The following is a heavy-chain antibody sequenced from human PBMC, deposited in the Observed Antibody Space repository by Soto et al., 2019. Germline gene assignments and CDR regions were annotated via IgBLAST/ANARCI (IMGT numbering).Heavy chain of an antibody. V-gene: IGHV4-59*01. CDR2: IYYSGST. CDR3: ARAFDILTGYDY. CDR1: GGSISSYY. J-gene: IGHJ4*02. D-gene: IGHD3-9*01. Sequence: PSETLSLTCTVSGGSISSYYWSWIRQPPGKGLEWIGYIYYSGSTNYNPSLKSRVTISVDTSKNQFSLKLSSVTAADTAVYYCARAFDILTGYDYWGQGTLVTVSS.